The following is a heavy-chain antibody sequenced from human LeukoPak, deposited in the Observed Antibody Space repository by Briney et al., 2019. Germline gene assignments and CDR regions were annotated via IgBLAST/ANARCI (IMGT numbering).Heavy chain of an antibody. CDR3: ARDRIVGALGWLDP. V-gene: IGHV1-69*01. J-gene: IGHJ5*02. Sequence: SVKVSCKAPGGTFSRYSITWLRQAPGQGLEWMGGVAPLLETTNYAPKFRGRMTITADESTSTAYMELTSLRSDDTAVYYCARDRIVGALGWLDPWGQGTLVTVSS. CDR2: VAPLLETT. CDR1: GGTFSRYS. D-gene: IGHD1-26*01.